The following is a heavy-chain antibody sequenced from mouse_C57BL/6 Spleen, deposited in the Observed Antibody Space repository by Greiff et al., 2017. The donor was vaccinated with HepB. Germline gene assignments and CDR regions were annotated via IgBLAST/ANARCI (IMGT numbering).Heavy chain of an antibody. D-gene: IGHD2-4*01. CDR2: IHPSDSDT. V-gene: IGHV1-74*01. J-gene: IGHJ4*01. Sequence: VQLQQSGAELVKPGASVKVSCKASGYTFTSYWMHWVKQRPGQGLEWIGRIHPSDSDTNYNQKFKGKATLTVDKSSSTAYMQLSSLTSEESAVCYCAIGGVLLRDYDARDDWGQGTSVTVPS. CDR1: GYTFTSYW. CDR3: AIGGVLLRDYDARDD.